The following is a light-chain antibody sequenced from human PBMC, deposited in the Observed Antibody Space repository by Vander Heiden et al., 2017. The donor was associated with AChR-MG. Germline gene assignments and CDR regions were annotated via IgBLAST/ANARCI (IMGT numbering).Light chain of an antibody. CDR1: SSNIGTTP. CDR2: SVN. V-gene: IGLV1-44*01. J-gene: IGLJ2*01. CDR3: SACDDSLDGEVV. Sequence: QSVLTQPPSASGTPGQRVTISCSGGSSNIGTTPVSWYRQVPGTAPKLLIYSVNQRPSGVPDRFSGSKSGTSASLAISGLQSDDEADDYCSACDDSLDGEVVFGGGTYLTVL.